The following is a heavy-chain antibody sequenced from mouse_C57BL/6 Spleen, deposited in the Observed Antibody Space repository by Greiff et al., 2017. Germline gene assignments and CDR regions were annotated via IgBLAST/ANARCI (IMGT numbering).Heavy chain of an antibody. Sequence: QVQLQQSGAELVRPGTSVKVSCKASGYAFTNYLIEWVKQRTGQGLEWIGVINPGSGGTNYNEKFKGKATLTADKSSSTAYMQLSSLTSEDSAVYFCASSGSSHWYFDVWGTGTTVTVSS. D-gene: IGHD1-1*01. J-gene: IGHJ1*03. CDR2: INPGSGGT. CDR3: ASSGSSHWYFDV. V-gene: IGHV1-54*01. CDR1: GYAFTNYL.